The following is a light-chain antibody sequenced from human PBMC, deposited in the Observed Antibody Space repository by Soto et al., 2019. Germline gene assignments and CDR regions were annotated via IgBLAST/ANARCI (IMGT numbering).Light chain of an antibody. CDR1: SSDVGGYNH. J-gene: IGLJ2*01. CDR2: EVS. V-gene: IGLV2-14*01. Sequence: QSVLTQPASVSGSPGQSITISCTGTSSDVGGYNHVSWYQQHPGKAPKLLIYEVSYRPSGVSNHFSASKSGNTASLTVSGHQAEEDADYYCSSYTSSNTLVFGGGTKLTVL. CDR3: SSYTSSNTLV.